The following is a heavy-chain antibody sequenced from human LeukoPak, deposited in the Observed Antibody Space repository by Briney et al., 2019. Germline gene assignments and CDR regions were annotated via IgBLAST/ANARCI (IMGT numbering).Heavy chain of an antibody. V-gene: IGHV1-2*02. CDR3: ARVSVPSGYYWYYYGMDV. D-gene: IGHD3-9*01. J-gene: IGHJ6*02. Sequence: GASVKVSCTASGYTFTGYYMHWVRQAPGQGLEWMGWINPNSGGTNCAQKFQGRVTMTRDTSISTAYMELSRLRSDDTAVYYCARVSVPSGYYWYYYGMDVWGQGTTVTVSS. CDR2: INPNSGGT. CDR1: GYTFTGYY.